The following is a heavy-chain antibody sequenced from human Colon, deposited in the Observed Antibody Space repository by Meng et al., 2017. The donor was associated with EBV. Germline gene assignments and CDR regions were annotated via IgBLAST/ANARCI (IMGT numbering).Heavy chain of an antibody. V-gene: IGHV4-61*01. CDR2: IYYIGGT. CDR3: ARVSGRSFDP. D-gene: IGHD3-10*01. J-gene: IGHJ5*02. Sequence: QVHLQESGPGLVKPSETLSLTCTVSCDSVATGRYYWSWIRQPPGKGLEWIAYIYYIGGTNYNPSLKSRLTISLDTSKNQFSLSLRSVTAADTAVYYCARVSGRSFDPWGQGTLVTVSS. CDR1: CDSVATGRYY.